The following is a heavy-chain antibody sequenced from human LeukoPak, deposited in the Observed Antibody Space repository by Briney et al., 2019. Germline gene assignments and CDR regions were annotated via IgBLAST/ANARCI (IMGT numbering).Heavy chain of an antibody. CDR2: ISSSGSSI. V-gene: IGHV3-48*03. Sequence: GGSLRLSCAASGFTFSSYEMNWVRQAPGKGLEWVSYISSSGSSIYYADSVKGRLTISRDNAKNSLYLQRNSLRAEDTAIYYCAKDGSWSCTDWGQGTLVRVSS. J-gene: IGHJ4*02. D-gene: IGHD2-8*02. CDR1: GFTFSSYE. CDR3: AKDGSWSCTD.